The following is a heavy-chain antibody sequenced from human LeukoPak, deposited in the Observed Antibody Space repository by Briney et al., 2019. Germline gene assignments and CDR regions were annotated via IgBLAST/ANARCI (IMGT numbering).Heavy chain of an antibody. CDR1: GGSISSSSYY. CDR2: IYYSGST. Sequence: SETLSLTCTVSGGSISSSSYYWGWIRQPPGKGLEWIGSIYYSGSTYYNPSLKSRVTISVDTSKNQFSLKLSSVTAADTAVYYCARLYGDYVSYWGRGTLVTVSS. J-gene: IGHJ4*02. CDR3: ARLYGDYVSY. V-gene: IGHV4-39*01. D-gene: IGHD4-17*01.